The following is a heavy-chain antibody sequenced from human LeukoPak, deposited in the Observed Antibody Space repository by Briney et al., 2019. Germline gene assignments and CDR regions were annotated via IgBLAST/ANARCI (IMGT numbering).Heavy chain of an antibody. CDR3: GYGSGNYYGMDV. Sequence: GASVKVSCMASGYTFTSYYMHWVRPAAGQGLEWMGIINPSGGSTSYAQEFQGRVTMTRDTPTSTVYMELSSLRSEDTAVYYCGYGSGNYYGMDVWGQGTTVTVSS. CDR2: INPSGGST. J-gene: IGHJ6*02. CDR1: GYTFTSYY. D-gene: IGHD3-10*01. V-gene: IGHV1-46*01.